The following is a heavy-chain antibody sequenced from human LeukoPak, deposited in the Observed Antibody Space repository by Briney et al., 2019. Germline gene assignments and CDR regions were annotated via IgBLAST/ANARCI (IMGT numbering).Heavy chain of an antibody. CDR1: GFTFSDYW. CDR2: INPDGSSA. CDR3: ARFKVTVTSIP. J-gene: IGHJ5*02. D-gene: IGHD4-11*01. Sequence: GGSLRLSCAASGFTFSDYWMHWVCQAPGKGLVWVSRINPDGSSASYADSVKGRFTISRDNAKNTPYLQMNSLRAEDTAVYYCARFKVTVTSIPWGQGTLVTVSS. V-gene: IGHV3-74*01.